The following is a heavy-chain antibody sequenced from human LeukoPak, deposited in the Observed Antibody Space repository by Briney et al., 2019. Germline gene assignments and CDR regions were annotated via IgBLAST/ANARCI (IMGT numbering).Heavy chain of an antibody. CDR2: ISGSGGTT. D-gene: IGHD3-10*01. CDR1: GFTLNSNA. CDR3: ARVLSGRGSLYSYYYYMDV. J-gene: IGHJ6*03. V-gene: IGHV3-23*01. Sequence: GGSLRLSCAASGFTLNSNAMSWVRQAPGKGLEWVSSISGSGGTTYYADSVKGRFIISRDKSKNTLYLQMNSLRAEDTAVYYCARVLSGRGSLYSYYYYMDVWGKGTTVTISS.